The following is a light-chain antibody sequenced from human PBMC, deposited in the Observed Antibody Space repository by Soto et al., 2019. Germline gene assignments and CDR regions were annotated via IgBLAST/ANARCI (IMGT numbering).Light chain of an antibody. J-gene: IGKJ4*01. CDR1: QSLVHTDGKTY. V-gene: IGKV2-24*01. CDR3: MQATRFPFT. CDR2: KIS. Sequence: DIVLTQTPLSSPVTLGQPASISCTSSQSLVHTDGKTYLSWLQQRPGQPPRLLIYKISDRLSGVPDRFTGSGAGTDSTLKISRVEAEDVGTYYCMQATRFPFTFGGGTKVDIK.